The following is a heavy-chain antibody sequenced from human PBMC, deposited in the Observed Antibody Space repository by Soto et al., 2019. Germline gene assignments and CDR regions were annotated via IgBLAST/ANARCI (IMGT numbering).Heavy chain of an antibody. CDR2: ISGSGGST. V-gene: IGHV3-23*01. D-gene: IGHD3-3*01. CDR1: GFTFSSYA. J-gene: IGHJ4*02. Sequence: EVQLLESGGGLVQPGGSLRLSCAASGFTFSSYAMSWVRQAPGKGLEWVSAISGSGGSTYYADSVKGRFTISRDNSKNTLYLQMNSLRAEDTAVYYCAKDVGGTIFGVVIIRGGYFDYWGQGTLVTVSS. CDR3: AKDVGGTIFGVVIIRGGYFDY.